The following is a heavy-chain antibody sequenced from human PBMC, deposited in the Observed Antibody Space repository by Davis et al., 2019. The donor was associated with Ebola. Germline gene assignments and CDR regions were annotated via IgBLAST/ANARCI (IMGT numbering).Heavy chain of an antibody. CDR2: IYYSGST. CDR3: ARQKGRFDP. V-gene: IGHV4-39*01. CDR1: GGSISSSSYY. Sequence: MPSETLSLTCTVSGGSISSSSYYWGWIRQPPGKGLEWFGSIYYSGSTYYNPSLKSRVTISVDTSKNQFSLKLSSVTAADTAVYYCARQKGRFDPWGQGTLVTVSS. J-gene: IGHJ5*02. D-gene: IGHD3-10*01.